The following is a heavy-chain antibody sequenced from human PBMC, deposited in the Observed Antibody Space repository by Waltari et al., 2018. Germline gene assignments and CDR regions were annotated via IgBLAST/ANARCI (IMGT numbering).Heavy chain of an antibody. CDR2: IIPIFGTA. V-gene: IGHV1-69*12. D-gene: IGHD6-13*01. Sequence: QVQLVQSGAEVKKPGSSVKVSCKASGGTFCSSAISWVRQAPGQGLEWMGGIIPIFGTANYAQKFQGRVTITADESTSTAYMELSSLRSEDTAVYYCAAGIAAAGTTGNYFDYWGQGTLVTVSS. CDR3: AAGIAAAGTTGNYFDY. CDR1: GGTFCSSA. J-gene: IGHJ4*02.